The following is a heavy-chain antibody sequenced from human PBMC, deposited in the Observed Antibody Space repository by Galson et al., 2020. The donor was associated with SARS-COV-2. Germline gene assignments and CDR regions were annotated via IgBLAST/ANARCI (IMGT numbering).Heavy chain of an antibody. Sequence: AGGSLRLSCAASGFTFSSYSMNWVRQAPGKGLEWVSSISSSSSYIYYADSVKGRFTISRDNAKNSLYLQMNSLRAEDTAVYYCATHFLPFYYGSGTLMGIFDYWGQGTLVTVSS. CDR1: GFTFSSYS. CDR3: ATHFLPFYYGSGTLMGIFDY. CDR2: ISSSSSYI. D-gene: IGHD3-10*01. V-gene: IGHV3-21*01. J-gene: IGHJ4*02.